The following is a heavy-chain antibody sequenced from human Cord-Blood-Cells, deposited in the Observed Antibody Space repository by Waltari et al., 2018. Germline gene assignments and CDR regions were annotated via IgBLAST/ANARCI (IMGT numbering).Heavy chain of an antibody. CDR1: GTTLTELS. CDR3: ATDSAAACIDYCDYGMDV. J-gene: IGHJ6*02. Sequence: QVQLVQSGAGVKKPGASVKVSCKVPGTTLTELSMHWVRQAPGKGLEWMGGFDPEDSEPIYAQKIQGRVTMTEGTSTDTANMELSSLRSEDTAVYYCATDSAAACIDYCDYGMDVWGQGTTGTVSS. D-gene: IGHD6-25*01. CDR2: FDPEDSEP. V-gene: IGHV1-24*01.